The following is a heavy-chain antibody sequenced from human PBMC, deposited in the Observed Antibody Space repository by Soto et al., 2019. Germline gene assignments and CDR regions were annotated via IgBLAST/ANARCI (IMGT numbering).Heavy chain of an antibody. V-gene: IGHV3-33*01. CDR1: AFTFSDHG. Sequence: QLVESGGGVVQPGGSLSLSCSATASAFTFSDHGMHWVRQTPGKGLEWLAVIWFDGVNRYYADSVKGRFTISRDNSENTLYLQLNSLSDEDTGVYSCASSGRDVFPSLVNYFYSGMDVWGQGTTVAVSS. CDR3: ASSGRDVFPSLVNYFYSGMDV. CDR2: IWFDGVNR. D-gene: IGHD3-9*01. J-gene: IGHJ6*02.